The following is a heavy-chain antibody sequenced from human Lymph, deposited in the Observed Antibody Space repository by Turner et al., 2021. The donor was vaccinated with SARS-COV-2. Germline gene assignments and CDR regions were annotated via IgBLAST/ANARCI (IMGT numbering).Heavy chain of an antibody. CDR2: RSDDGSNK. CDR1: SFTLSNDG. CDR3: AKDSGLLEWLLYEEFDL. V-gene: IGHV3-33*05. J-gene: IGHJ4*02. D-gene: IGHD3-3*01. Sequence: QLVVCGGGLGQPGRSMTPACPPDSFTLSNDGMNWVRQGPGKGLEWVAVRSDDGSNKNYAGSEKGRFTISRDNSKNKLNLQMNSQRAEDTAVYYCAKDSGLLEWLLYEEFDLWGQGTLVTVSS.